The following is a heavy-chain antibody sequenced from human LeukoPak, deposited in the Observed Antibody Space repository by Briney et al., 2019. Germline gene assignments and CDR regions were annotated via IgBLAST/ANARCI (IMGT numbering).Heavy chain of an antibody. J-gene: IGHJ6*02. CDR1: GFTFSSYG. V-gene: IGHV3-30*18. Sequence: GGSLRLSCAASGFTFSSYGMHWVRQAPGKGLEWVAVISYDGSNKYYADSVKGRFTISRDNSKNTLYLQMNSLRAEDTAVYYCANEAWTTQVYYYYGMDVWGQGTTVTVSS. CDR2: ISYDGSNK. CDR3: ANEAWTTQVYYYYGMDV. D-gene: IGHD1-14*01.